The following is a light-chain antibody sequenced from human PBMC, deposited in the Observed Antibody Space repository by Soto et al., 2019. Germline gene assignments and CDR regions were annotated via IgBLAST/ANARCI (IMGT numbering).Light chain of an antibody. Sequence: EIVLTQSPGTLSLSPGGRATLSCRASQSISDTLAWYQQKPGQAPRLLIYSASRGATGFPARFSCSGSGTDFTLTISSLQSEEFAVYDCQQYNSWPLTVGGGTKVDIK. CDR3: QQYNSWPLT. CDR1: QSISDT. V-gene: IGKV3-15*01. J-gene: IGKJ4*01. CDR2: SAS.